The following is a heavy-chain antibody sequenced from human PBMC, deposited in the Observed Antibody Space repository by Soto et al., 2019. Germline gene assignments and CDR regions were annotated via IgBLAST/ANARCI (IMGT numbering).Heavy chain of an antibody. D-gene: IGHD2-15*01. V-gene: IGHV3-23*01. Sequence: EVQLLESGGGLVQPGGSLRLPCAASGFNFNSHAMTWVRQAPGKGLEWVSTISANIISTYYADSVKGRFTISRDNSKNTLYLQMSSLRVEDTAVYHCARVDTPTVRVGMDVWGQGTTVTVSS. CDR3: ARVDTPTVRVGMDV. CDR2: ISANIIST. J-gene: IGHJ6*02. CDR1: GFNFNSHA.